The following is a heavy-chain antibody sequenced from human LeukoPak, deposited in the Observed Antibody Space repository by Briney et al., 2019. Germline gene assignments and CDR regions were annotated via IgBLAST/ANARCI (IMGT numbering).Heavy chain of an antibody. CDR2: IYHSGST. D-gene: IGHD3-22*01. CDR3: ARENRLGYYDSSGYHTYNWFDP. CDR1: GYSISSGYY. J-gene: IGHJ5*02. Sequence: SETLSLTCTVSGYSISSGYYWGWIRQPPGKGLEWIGSIYHSGSTYYNPSLKSRVTISVDTSKNQFSLKLSSVTAADTAVYYCARENRLGYYDSSGYHTYNWFDPWGQGTLVTVSS. V-gene: IGHV4-38-2*02.